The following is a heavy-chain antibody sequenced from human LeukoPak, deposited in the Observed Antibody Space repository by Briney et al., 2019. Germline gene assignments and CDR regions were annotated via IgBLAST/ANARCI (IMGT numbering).Heavy chain of an antibody. CDR3: ASSQYYYDRSGYYPLDY. D-gene: IGHD3-22*01. CDR1: GGSMSSYY. V-gene: IGHV4-59*01. Sequence: SETLSLTCIVSGGSMSSYYWSRIRQPPGKGLEWIGYIYYSGSTNYNPSLKSRVTISVDTSKDQFSLNLSSVTAADTAVYYCASSQYYYDRSGYYPLDYWGQGTLVTVSS. J-gene: IGHJ4*02. CDR2: IYYSGST.